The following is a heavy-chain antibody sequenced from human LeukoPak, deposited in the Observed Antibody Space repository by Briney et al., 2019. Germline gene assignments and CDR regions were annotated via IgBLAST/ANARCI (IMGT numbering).Heavy chain of an antibody. CDR1: VFTVSSNY. Sequence: GGSLRLSCAASVFTVSSNYMSWVRQAPGKGLEWGSVIYIGGSTYYADSVKGRFTISRDNSKKTLYLQMTSLRAEETAVYYCARVNYDFWSGSYFGGDGWLDPWGQGTLVTVSS. CDR3: ARVNYDFWSGSYFGGDGWLDP. J-gene: IGHJ5*02. V-gene: IGHV3-53*01. CDR2: IYIGGST. D-gene: IGHD3-3*01.